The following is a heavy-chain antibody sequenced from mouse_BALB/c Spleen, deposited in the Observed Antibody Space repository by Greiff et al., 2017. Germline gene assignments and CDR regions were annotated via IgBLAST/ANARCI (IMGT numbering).Heavy chain of an antibody. V-gene: IGHV5-17*02. CDR3: ARDGNLFAY. CDR2: ISSGSSTI. D-gene: IGHD2-1*01. CDR1: GFTFSSFG. Sequence: EVKVEESGGGLVQPGGSRKLSCAASGFTFSSFGMHWVRQAPEKGLEWVAYISSGSSTIYYADTVKGRFTISRDNPKNTLFLQMTSLRSEDTAMYYCARDGNLFAYWGQGTLVTVSA. J-gene: IGHJ3*01.